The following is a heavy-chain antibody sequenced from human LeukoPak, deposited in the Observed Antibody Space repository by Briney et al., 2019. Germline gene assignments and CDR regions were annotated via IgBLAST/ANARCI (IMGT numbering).Heavy chain of an antibody. D-gene: IGHD3-3*01. CDR2: ISGWGGST. CDR3: AKGGQNYDFWRFDY. J-gene: IGHJ4*02. V-gene: IGHV3-23*01. Sequence: GGSLRLSCAASGFTFSNYDMNWVRHAPGKGLEWVSSISGWGGSTYFARCVKGRVTISRENTKNTMYMKMNSLRVDNTAVYYCAKGGQNYDFWRFDYWGQGSLVTVSS. CDR1: GFTFSNYD.